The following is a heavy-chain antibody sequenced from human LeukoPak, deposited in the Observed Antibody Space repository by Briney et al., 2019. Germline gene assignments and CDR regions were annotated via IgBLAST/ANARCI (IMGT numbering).Heavy chain of an antibody. CDR1: GFTFSSYG. V-gene: IGHV3-74*01. D-gene: IGHD6-13*01. J-gene: IGHJ6*02. CDR2: INSDGSST. Sequence: GGSLRLSCAASGFTFSSYGMHWVRQAPGKGLVWVSRINSDGSSTSYADSVKGRFTISRDNAKNTLYLQMNSLRAEDTAVYYCASLPGAAAGLYYYYYGMDVWGQGTTVTVSS. CDR3: ASLPGAAAGLYYYYYGMDV.